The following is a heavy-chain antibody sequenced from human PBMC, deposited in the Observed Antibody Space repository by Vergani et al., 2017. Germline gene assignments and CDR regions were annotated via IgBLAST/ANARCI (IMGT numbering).Heavy chain of an antibody. CDR2: INHSGST. CDR3: ARGALWIRQGFHY. D-gene: IGHD1-1*01. CDR1: GGSFNGFY. J-gene: IGHJ4*02. Sequence: QVQLQESGPGLVKPSETLSLTCTVSGGSFNGFYWTWIRQSPGKGLEWIGEINHSGSTNYNPSLKSRVTLSVDTSKKQFSLKLNSVTAADTAVYYCARGALWIRQGFHYWGQGTLVTVSP. V-gene: IGHV4-34*01.